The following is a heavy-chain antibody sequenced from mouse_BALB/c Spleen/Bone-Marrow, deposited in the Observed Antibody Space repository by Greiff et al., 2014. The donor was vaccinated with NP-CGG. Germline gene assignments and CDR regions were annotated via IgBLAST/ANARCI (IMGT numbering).Heavy chain of an antibody. CDR1: EYEFPSHD. V-gene: IGHV5-2*01. Sequence: EVKLVESGGGLVQPGESLKLSCESNEYEFPSHDMSWVRKTPEKRLELVAAINSDGGSTYYPDTMERRFIISRDKTKKTLYLQMSSLRSGDTALYYCARHRYDYDGAMDYWGQGTSVTVSS. CDR2: INSDGGST. CDR3: ARHRYDYDGAMDY. J-gene: IGHJ4*01. D-gene: IGHD2-4*01.